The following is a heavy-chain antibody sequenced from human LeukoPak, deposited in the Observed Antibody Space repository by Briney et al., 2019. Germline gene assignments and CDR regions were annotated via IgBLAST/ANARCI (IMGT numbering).Heavy chain of an antibody. V-gene: IGHV5-51*01. CDR1: GYSFTSYW. CDR3: ARGSIVGATRNYLDY. Sequence: GESLKISCKGSGYSFTSYWIGWVRQMPGKGLEWMGIIYPGDSDTRYSPSFQGQVTISPDKSISTAYLQWSSLKASDTAMYYCARGSIVGATRNYLDYWGQGTLVTVSS. J-gene: IGHJ4*02. D-gene: IGHD1-26*01. CDR2: IYPGDSDT.